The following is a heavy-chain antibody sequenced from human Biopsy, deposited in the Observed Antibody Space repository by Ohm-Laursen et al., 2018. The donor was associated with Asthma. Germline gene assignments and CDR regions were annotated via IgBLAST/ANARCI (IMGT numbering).Heavy chain of an antibody. D-gene: IGHD4-17*01. Sequence: GSSVKVSCKISGYSLTDLSMHWVRQAPGQGLEWMGGHDHGEGGTVNARRFQGRVTMTEDTSTDTAYVELSSLSSDDTAVHYCASDFPKDYVRYNFQFWGQGTLVTVSS. J-gene: IGHJ4*02. CDR3: ASDFPKDYVRYNFQF. CDR1: GYSLTDLS. V-gene: IGHV1-24*01. CDR2: HDHGEGGT.